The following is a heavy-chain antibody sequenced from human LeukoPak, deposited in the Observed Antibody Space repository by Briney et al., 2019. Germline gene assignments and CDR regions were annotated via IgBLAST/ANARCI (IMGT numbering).Heavy chain of an antibody. D-gene: IGHD1-1*01. CDR1: GYIFIGCY. CDR3: ARLGSEEMGTRPDACDI. J-gene: IGHJ3*02. V-gene: IGHV1-2*02. CDR2: INPNSGGT. Sequence: GASVKVSCKASGYIFIGCYMHCVRQVPGQGLEWMGWINPNSGGTKYAQKFQGRVTMTRDTSISTAYMELSRLRSDDTAVYFCARLGSEEMGTRPDACDIWGHGTMVTVSS.